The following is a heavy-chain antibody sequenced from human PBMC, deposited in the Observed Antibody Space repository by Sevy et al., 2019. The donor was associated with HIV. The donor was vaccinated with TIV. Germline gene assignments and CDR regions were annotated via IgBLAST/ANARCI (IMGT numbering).Heavy chain of an antibody. Sequence: SETLSLTCTVSGDSFNNYYWSWIRQPPGKGVQWIGYIYYSGSTNYNPSLKSRVTMSLDTSKNQFSLKLSSVTAADTAIYYCARESIATVGDFDYWGQGTLVTVSS. J-gene: IGHJ4*02. CDR1: GDSFNNYY. CDR3: ARESIATVGDFDY. CDR2: IYYSGST. D-gene: IGHD6-13*01. V-gene: IGHV4-59*01.